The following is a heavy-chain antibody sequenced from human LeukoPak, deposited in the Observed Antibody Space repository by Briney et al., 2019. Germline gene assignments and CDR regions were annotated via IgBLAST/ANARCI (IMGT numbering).Heavy chain of an antibody. J-gene: IGHJ6*02. CDR2: IKSKTDGGTT. CDR3: TTGATFDYYGMDV. V-gene: IGHV3-15*01. Sequence: PGGSLRLSCAASGFTFSNAWMSWVRQAPGKGPEWVGRIKSKTDGGTTDYAAPVKGRFTISRDDSKNTLYLQMNSLKTEDTAVYYCTTGATFDYYGMDVWGQGTTVTVS. D-gene: IGHD1-26*01. CDR1: GFTFSNAW.